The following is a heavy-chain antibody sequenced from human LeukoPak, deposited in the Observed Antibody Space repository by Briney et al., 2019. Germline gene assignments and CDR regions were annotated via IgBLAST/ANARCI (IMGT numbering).Heavy chain of an antibody. V-gene: IGHV3-23*01. CDR3: AGGQWDSTSFDY. CDR1: GFLFNTYA. Sequence: GGSLRLPCAPSGFLFNTYAMRWVRQAPAKGLEWVSGISATGGSAYYADSVKGRFTISRDKLKNTLYLQMNSLRAEDTAVYYCAGGQWDSTSFDYWGQGTLVTVSS. J-gene: IGHJ4*02. CDR2: ISATGGSA. D-gene: IGHD2-2*01.